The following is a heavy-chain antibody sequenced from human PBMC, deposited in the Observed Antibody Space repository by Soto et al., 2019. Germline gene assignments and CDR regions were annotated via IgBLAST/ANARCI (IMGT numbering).Heavy chain of an antibody. CDR1: GGTFSTHA. J-gene: IGHJ6*02. CDR2: IIPISGTT. Sequence: SVKVSWKASGGTFSTHAIIWVRQAPGHGLEWMGAIIPISGTTYYTQNFQGRVTITADEPTSTAFMELSSLKSEDTAMFYCARFYCRCGNCYAVMDVWGQRT. CDR3: ARFYCRCGNCYAVMDV. D-gene: IGHD2-15*01. V-gene: IGHV1-69*13.